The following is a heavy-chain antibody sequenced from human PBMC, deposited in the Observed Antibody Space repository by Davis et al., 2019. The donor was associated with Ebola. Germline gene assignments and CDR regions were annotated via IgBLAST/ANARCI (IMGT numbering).Heavy chain of an antibody. CDR1: GFSLSTSGTC. J-gene: IGHJ6*02. V-gene: IGHV2-70*11. Sequence: SGPTLAKPTQTLTLTCPFSGFSLSTSGTCVSWIRQPPGKALESLPRIDWDDDKYYSTSLKTRLTISKDTSKNQVVLTMTNMDPVDTATYYCARMVLVRGMDVWGQGTTVTVSS. CDR3: ARMVLVRGMDV. CDR2: IDWDDDK. D-gene: IGHD3-3*01.